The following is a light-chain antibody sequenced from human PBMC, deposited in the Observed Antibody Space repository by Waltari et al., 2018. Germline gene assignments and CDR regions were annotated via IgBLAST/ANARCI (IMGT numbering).Light chain of an antibody. J-gene: IGLJ2*01. CDR3: SSYTSGSTVI. V-gene: IGLV2-14*01. Sequence: QSALTQPPSASGSPGPSVPISCTGRSSDIRNSDYVAWYQPRPDKAPKLMISDVSKRPSGVSNRFSGSKSGNTASLTISGLQAADEADYYCSSYTSGSTVIFGGGTKLTVL. CDR1: SSDIRNSDY. CDR2: DVS.